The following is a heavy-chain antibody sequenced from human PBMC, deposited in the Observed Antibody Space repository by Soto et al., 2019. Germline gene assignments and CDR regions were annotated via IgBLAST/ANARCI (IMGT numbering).Heavy chain of an antibody. V-gene: IGHV1-18*01. CDR3: ERTWERITIFGVVTGNWFDP. J-gene: IGHJ5*02. D-gene: IGHD3-3*01. CDR2: ISAYNGNT. CDR1: GYTFTSYG. Sequence: SVKVSCKASGYTFTSYGISWGRQAPGQGLEWMGWISAYNGNTNYAQKLQGRVTMTTDKYTSTAYMELRSLRSDDTAVYYCERTWERITIFGVVTGNWFDPWGQ.